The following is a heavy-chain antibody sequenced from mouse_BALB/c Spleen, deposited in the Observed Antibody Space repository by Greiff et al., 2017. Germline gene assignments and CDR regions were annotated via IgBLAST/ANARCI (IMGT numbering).Heavy chain of an antibody. CDR1: GYTFTHYF. J-gene: IGHJ2*01. CDR3: ARGYDYLDY. Sequence: EVQLKQSGTELVKPGASVKISCKASGYTFTHYFMHWVKQRPGKGLEWIGDIYPRNGDTGYNQKFKSKATLTADNSASTAYMELSSLSTEDSAGYCCARGYDYLDYWGQGTTLTVSA. V-gene: IGHV1S29*02. CDR2: IYPRNGDT. D-gene: IGHD3-1*01.